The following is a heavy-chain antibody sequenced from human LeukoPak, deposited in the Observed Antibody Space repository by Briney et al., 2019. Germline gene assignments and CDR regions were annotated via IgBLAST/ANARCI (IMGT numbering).Heavy chain of an antibody. D-gene: IGHD3-10*01. CDR2: IYPGDSDT. Sequence: GESLKISCEGSAYTFTNYWIGWVRQMPGKGLEWMGIIYPGDSDTTYSPSFQGQVTISADKSISTAYLQWSSLKASDTAMYYCARGRYYDSGNYYGAFDSWGQGTLVTVSS. CDR3: ARGRYYDSGNYYGAFDS. V-gene: IGHV5-51*01. J-gene: IGHJ4*02. CDR1: AYTFTNYW.